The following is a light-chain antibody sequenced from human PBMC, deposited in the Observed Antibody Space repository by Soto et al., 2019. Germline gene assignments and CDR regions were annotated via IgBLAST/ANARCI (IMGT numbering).Light chain of an antibody. J-gene: IGKJ1*01. CDR1: QSVSSY. CDR3: QQRSNWPRWT. V-gene: IGKV3-11*01. Sequence: ETVMTQSPVTLSVSPGDTATLSCRASQSVSSYLAWYQQKPGQAPRLLIYDASNRATGIPARFSGSGSGTDFTLTISSLEPEDFAVYYCQQRSNWPRWTFGQGTKVDIK. CDR2: DAS.